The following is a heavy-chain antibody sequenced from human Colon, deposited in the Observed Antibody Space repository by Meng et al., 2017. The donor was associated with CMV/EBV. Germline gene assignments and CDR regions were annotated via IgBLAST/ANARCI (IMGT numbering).Heavy chain of an antibody. J-gene: IGHJ4*02. Sequence: SETLSLTCTVSGDSISSSSYYWGWFRQPPGKGLEWIGYTYYSGSTYYNPSLKSRLTISLDTSKNQLSLELTSVTAADTAMYYCAREPYNFWSGAPFWGQGRLVTVSS. CDR1: GDSISSSSYY. D-gene: IGHD3-3*01. V-gene: IGHV4-39*07. CDR2: TYYSGST. CDR3: AREPYNFWSGAPF.